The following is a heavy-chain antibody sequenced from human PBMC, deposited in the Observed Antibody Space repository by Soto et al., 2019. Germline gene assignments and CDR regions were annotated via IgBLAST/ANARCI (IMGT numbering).Heavy chain of an antibody. CDR2: IYYSGST. CDR3: ARPHPYDTLKVHYAFDI. CDR1: GGSISSSSYY. J-gene: IGHJ3*02. Sequence: QLQLQESGPGLVKPSETLSLTCTVSGGSISSSSYYWGWIRQPPGKGLEWIGSIYYSGSTYYNPSLKSRVTISVDTSKNHFSLKLSSVTAADTAVYYCARPHPYDTLKVHYAFDIWGQGTMVTVSS. D-gene: IGHD3-22*01. V-gene: IGHV4-39*02.